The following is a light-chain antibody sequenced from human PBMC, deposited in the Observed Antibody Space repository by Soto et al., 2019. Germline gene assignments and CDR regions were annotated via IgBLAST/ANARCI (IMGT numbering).Light chain of an antibody. Sequence: ELVLTKSPGPLSLSPGERATLSCRASPNVDTNYLAWHQQKPGQAPRIIIFGASGRATGIPDRFSGSGSGTDFTLTISRLEPEDFAMYYCQQYGSLSWTFGQGTKVDIK. CDR3: QQYGSLSWT. CDR2: GAS. J-gene: IGKJ1*01. CDR1: PNVDTNY. V-gene: IGKV3-20*01.